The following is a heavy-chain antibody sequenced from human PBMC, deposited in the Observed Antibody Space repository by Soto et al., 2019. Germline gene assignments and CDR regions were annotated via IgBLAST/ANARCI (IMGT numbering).Heavy chain of an antibody. Sequence: GGSLRLSCAASGFTFSSYAMSWVRQAPGKGLEWVSAISGSGGSTYYADSVKGRFTISRDNSKNTLYLQMNSLRAEDTAVYYCAKEGGTLTDFWSGYYYNFDYWGQGTLVTVSS. J-gene: IGHJ4*02. D-gene: IGHD3-3*01. CDR1: GFTFSSYA. CDR3: AKEGGTLTDFWSGYYYNFDY. CDR2: ISGSGGST. V-gene: IGHV3-23*01.